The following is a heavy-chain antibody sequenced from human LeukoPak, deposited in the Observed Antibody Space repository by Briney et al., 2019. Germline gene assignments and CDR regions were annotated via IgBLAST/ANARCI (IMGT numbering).Heavy chain of an antibody. CDR1: GYTFTGYY. CDR3: ARDPGGSYFRGNFDY. CDR2: INPNSGGT. D-gene: IGHD1-26*01. Sequence: ASVKVSCKASGYTFTGYYIHWVRQAPGQGLEWMGCINPNSGGTNYAQKFQGRVTMTRDTSISTAYMELSRLRSDDTAVYYCARDPGGSYFRGNFDYWGQGTLVTVSS. J-gene: IGHJ4*02. V-gene: IGHV1-2*02.